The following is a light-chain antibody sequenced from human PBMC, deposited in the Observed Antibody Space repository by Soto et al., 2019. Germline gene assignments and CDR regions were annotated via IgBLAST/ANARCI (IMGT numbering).Light chain of an antibody. V-gene: IGKV1-39*01. CDR3: QQTYSLPRT. CDR2: SAS. Sequence: DVQMTQCPSSLSASVGDSVTIACRASQTVSKFVNWYQQKPGKVPDLLIYSASTLYSGVPSRFSGSGSGTEFTLTISNLQPEDFATYYCQQTYSLPRTFAQGTKVDIK. CDR1: QTVSKF. J-gene: IGKJ1*01.